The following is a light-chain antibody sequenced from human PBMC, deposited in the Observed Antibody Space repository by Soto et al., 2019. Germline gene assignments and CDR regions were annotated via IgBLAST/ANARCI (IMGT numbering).Light chain of an antibody. CDR2: DAS. Sequence: MQLTQSPSLMCGCVGDIVTITFEASQDIKNYLNWYQQKSGKAPKLLIYDASDLETGVPSRFSGSGSGTDFTFTINSLQPEDIATYYCQQYDNLPLTFGGGTKVDI. V-gene: IGKV1-33*01. J-gene: IGKJ4*01. CDR3: QQYDNLPLT. CDR1: QDIKNY.